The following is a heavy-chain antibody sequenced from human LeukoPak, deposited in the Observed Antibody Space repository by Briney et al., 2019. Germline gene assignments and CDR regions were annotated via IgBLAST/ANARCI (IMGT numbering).Heavy chain of an antibody. J-gene: IGHJ4*02. Sequence: GGSLRLSCAASGFTFSSYAMHWVRQAPGKGLEWVAVISYDGSNKYYADSVKGRFTISRDNSKNTLYLQMNSLRAEDTALYYCAKDLGPGGDPGYWGQGTLVTVSS. CDR3: AKDLGPGGDPGY. V-gene: IGHV3-30-3*01. CDR2: ISYDGSNK. D-gene: IGHD2-21*02. CDR1: GFTFSSYA.